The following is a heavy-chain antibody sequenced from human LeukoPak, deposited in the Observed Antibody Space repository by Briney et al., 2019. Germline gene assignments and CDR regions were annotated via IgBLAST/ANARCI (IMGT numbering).Heavy chain of an antibody. Sequence: GGSLRLSCAASGFTFSSYAMSWVRQAPGKGLEWVSVIYGGGSTYYADSVKGRFTISRDTPKNTLYLQMNSLRVEDTAVYYCASWPVGWYGEDSWGQGTPVTVSS. J-gene: IGHJ4*02. CDR2: IYGGGST. V-gene: IGHV3-23*03. D-gene: IGHD6-19*01. CDR1: GFTFSSYA. CDR3: ASWPVGWYGEDS.